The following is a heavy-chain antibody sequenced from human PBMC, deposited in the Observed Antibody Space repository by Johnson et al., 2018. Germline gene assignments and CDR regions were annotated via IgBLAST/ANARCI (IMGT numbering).Heavy chain of an antibody. CDR1: GGTFRNYA. CDR3: AREGKVELDALRQTLYFNGMDV. V-gene: IGHV1-69*18. J-gene: IGHJ6*02. D-gene: IGHD1-7*01. CDR2: IIPMFGTA. Sequence: QVQLVQSGAELKKPGSSVKVSCMASGGTFRNYAFNWVRQAPGQGLEWMGRIIPMFGTANYAQKFQGRVTITADESTSPAYMDLSSLRSDDTATYFCAREGKVELDALRQTLYFNGMDVWGQGTTVTVAS.